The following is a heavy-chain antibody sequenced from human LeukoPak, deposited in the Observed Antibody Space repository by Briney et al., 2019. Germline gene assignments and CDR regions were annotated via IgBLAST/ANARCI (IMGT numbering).Heavy chain of an antibody. J-gene: IGHJ3*02. V-gene: IGHV3-30-3*01. CDR3: ARAYYYGSGTDDAFDI. D-gene: IGHD3-10*01. CDR2: ISYDGNIK. CDR1: GFTFSSYA. Sequence: PGGSLRLSCAASGFTFSSYAMHWVRQAPGKGLEWVAVISYDGNIKYYADSVKGRFTISRDNSKNTLYLQINSLRVEDTAVNYCARAYYYGSGTDDAFDIWGQGTMVTVSS.